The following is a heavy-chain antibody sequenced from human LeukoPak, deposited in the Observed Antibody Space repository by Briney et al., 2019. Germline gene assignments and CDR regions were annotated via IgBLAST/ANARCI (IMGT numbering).Heavy chain of an antibody. CDR2: IYYSGST. V-gene: IGHV4-59*01. Sequence: PSKTLSLTCTVSGGSISPYHWSWIRQPPGKGLEWIGYIYYSGSTNYNPSLKSRVTISVDTSKNQFSLRLSSVTAADTAVYYCARTNALDIWGQGTMVTVSS. J-gene: IGHJ3*02. CDR3: ARTNALDI. CDR1: GGSISPYH.